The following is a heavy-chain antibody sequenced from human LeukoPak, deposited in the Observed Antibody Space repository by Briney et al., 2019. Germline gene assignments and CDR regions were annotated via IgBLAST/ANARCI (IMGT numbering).Heavy chain of an antibody. CDR2: IRSKAYGGTT. CDR3: TRDYEVALDY. V-gene: IGHV3-49*04. D-gene: IGHD5-12*01. CDR1: GFTFGDYA. J-gene: IGHJ4*02. Sequence: GGSLRLSCTASGFTFGDYAMSWVRQAPGKGLEWVGFIRSKAYGGTTEYAASVKGRFTISRDDSKSIAYLQMNSLKTEDTAVYYCTRDYEVALDYWAREPWSPSPQ.